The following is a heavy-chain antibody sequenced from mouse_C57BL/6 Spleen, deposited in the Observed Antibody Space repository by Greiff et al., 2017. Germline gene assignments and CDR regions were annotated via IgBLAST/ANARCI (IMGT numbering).Heavy chain of an antibody. CDR3: ARAGDYGKYYYAMDY. V-gene: IGHV5-4*03. D-gene: IGHD2-4*01. CDR1: GFTFSSYA. Sequence: EVNVVESGGGLVKPGGSLKLSCAASGFTFSSYAMSWVRQTPEKRLEWVATISDGGSYTYYPDNVKGRFTISRDNAKNNLYLQMSHLKSEDTAMYYCARAGDYGKYYYAMDYWGQGTSVTVSS. J-gene: IGHJ4*01. CDR2: ISDGGSYT.